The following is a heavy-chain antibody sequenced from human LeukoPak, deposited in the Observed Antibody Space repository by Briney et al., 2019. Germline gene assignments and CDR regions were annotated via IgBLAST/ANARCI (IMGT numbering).Heavy chain of an antibody. J-gene: IGHJ4*02. CDR3: ARDHFGSLDS. CDR2: DYCGGNT. D-gene: IGHD3-10*01. Sequence: SETLSLTCTVSGFSVTTDSYCWGWLRQPPGKGLEWIGYDYCGGNTNYDPSLKRRVTISVDTSKNQFSLTLTSVTAADTAVYFCARDHFGSLDSWGQGILVTVSS. CDR1: GFSVTTDSYC. V-gene: IGHV4-61*01.